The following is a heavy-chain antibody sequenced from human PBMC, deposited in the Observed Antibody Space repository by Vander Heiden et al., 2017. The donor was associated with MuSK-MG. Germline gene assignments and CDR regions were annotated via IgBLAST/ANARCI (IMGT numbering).Heavy chain of an antibody. Sequence: QVQLVESGGGVVQPGRSLRLSCAASGFTFSSYAMHWVRQAPGKGLEWVAVISYDGSNKYYADSVKGRFTISRDNSKNTLYLQMNSLRAEDTAVYYCARDRGDHLDYWGQGTLVTVSS. D-gene: IGHD4-17*01. CDR2: ISYDGSNK. CDR3: ARDRGDHLDY. V-gene: IGHV3-30*04. CDR1: GFTFSSYA. J-gene: IGHJ4*02.